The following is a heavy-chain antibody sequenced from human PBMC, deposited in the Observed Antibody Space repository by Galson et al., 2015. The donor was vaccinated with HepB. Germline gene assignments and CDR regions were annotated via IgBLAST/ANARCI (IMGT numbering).Heavy chain of an antibody. CDR3: ARSSIMITFGGVIARNWFDP. J-gene: IGHJ5*02. D-gene: IGHD3-16*02. Sequence: SVKVSCKASGGTFCSYAISWVRQAPGQGLEWMGGIIPILGIANYAQKFQGRVTITADKSTSTAYMELSSLRSEDTAVYYCARSSIMITFGGVIARNWFDPWGQGTLVTVSS. CDR1: GGTFCSYA. CDR2: IIPILGIA. V-gene: IGHV1-69*10.